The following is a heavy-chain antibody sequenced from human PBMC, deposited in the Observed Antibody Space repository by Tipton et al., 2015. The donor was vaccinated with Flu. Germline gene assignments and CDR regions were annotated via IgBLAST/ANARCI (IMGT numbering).Heavy chain of an antibody. J-gene: IGHJ4*02. V-gene: IGHV3-9*03. CDR3: AKATGYSSGPFDY. CDR2: ISWNSGSI. Sequence: AVSGFTFDDYAMHWVRQAPGKGLEWVSGISWNSGSIGYADSVKGRFTISRDNAKNSLYLQMNSLRAEDMALYYCAKATGYSSGPFDYWGQGTLVTVSS. D-gene: IGHD6-19*01. CDR1: GFTFDDYA.